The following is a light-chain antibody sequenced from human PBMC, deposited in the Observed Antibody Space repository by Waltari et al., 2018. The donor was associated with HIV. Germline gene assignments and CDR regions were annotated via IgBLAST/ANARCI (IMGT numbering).Light chain of an antibody. CDR2: WAS. Sequence: DIVVTRSPDSLSLSLSESATYNSKSSQSVLYSSNNKNYLAWYQQKPGQPPKLLIYWASARESGVPDRFSGSGSGTDFTLTINSLRAEDAAVYFCHQYYTTPQTFGQGTKVEIK. CDR3: HQYYTTPQT. V-gene: IGKV4-1*01. J-gene: IGKJ1*01. CDR1: QSVLYSSNNKNY.